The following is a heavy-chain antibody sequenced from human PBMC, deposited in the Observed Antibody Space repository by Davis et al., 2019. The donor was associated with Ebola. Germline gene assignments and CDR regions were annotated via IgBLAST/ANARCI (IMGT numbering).Heavy chain of an antibody. CDR3: ARSITMVRGVSWFDP. D-gene: IGHD3-10*01. Sequence: ASVKVSCKASGYTFTSYYMHWVRQAPGQGLEWMGIINPSGGSTSYAQKFQGRVTMTRDTSTSTVYMELSSLRSDDTAVYYCARSITMVRGVSWFDPWGQGTLVTVSS. V-gene: IGHV1-46*01. J-gene: IGHJ5*02. CDR2: INPSGGST. CDR1: GYTFTSYY.